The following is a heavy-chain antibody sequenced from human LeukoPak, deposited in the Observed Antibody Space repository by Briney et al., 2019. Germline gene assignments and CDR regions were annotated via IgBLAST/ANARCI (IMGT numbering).Heavy chain of an antibody. CDR3: ARDVQAVAGFSSWFDP. J-gene: IGHJ5*02. V-gene: IGHV3-21*01. CDR1: GFTFSSYS. D-gene: IGHD6-19*01. CDR2: IGSSSSYI. Sequence: GGSLRLSCAASGFTFSSYSMNWVRQAPGKGLEWVSSIGSSSSYIYYADSVKGRFTISRDNAKNSLYLQMNSLRAEDTAVYYCARDVQAVAGFSSWFDPWGQGTLVTVSS.